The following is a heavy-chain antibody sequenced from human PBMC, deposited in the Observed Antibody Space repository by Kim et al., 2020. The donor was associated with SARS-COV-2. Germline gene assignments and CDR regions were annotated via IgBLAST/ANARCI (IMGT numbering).Heavy chain of an antibody. V-gene: IGHV3-74*01. CDR3: ARGHLGELSSNDY. CDR1: GFTFSSYW. CDR2: INSDGSGI. J-gene: IGHJ4*02. Sequence: GGSLRLSCAASGFTFSSYWMYWVRQAPGKGLEWVSRINSDGSGISYADSGKGRFTISRDNAKNTLYLQMNSLRAEDTAVYYCARGHLGELSSNDYWGQGTLVTVSS. D-gene: IGHD3-16*02.